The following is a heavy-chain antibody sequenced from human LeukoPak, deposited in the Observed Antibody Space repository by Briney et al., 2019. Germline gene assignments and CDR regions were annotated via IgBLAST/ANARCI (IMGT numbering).Heavy chain of an antibody. V-gene: IGHV3-21*01. CDR2: LSSSSDYI. CDR3: AREGNCAGTTCHFDF. Sequence: GGSLRLSCAASGFIFSSYRVTWVRQAPGKGLEWVSSLSSSSDYIYYADSVKGRFTISRDNAKNSLYLQMNSLTVADTAVYYCAREGNCAGTTCHFDFWGQGTLVTVSS. D-gene: IGHD2-2*01. J-gene: IGHJ4*02. CDR1: GFIFSSYR.